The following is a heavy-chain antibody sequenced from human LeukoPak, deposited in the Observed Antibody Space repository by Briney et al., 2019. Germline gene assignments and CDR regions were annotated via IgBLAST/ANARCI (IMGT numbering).Heavy chain of an antibody. J-gene: IGHJ4*02. D-gene: IGHD6-19*01. CDR3: ARSRAVAGRNLDY. V-gene: IGHV1-69*02. CDR1: GGTFSSYT. Sequence: SVKVSCKASGGTFSSYTISWVRQAPGQGLEWMGRIIPILGIANYAQKFQGRVTITADKPTSTAYMELSSLRSEDTAVYYCARSRAVAGRNLDYWGQGTLVTVSS. CDR2: IIPILGIA.